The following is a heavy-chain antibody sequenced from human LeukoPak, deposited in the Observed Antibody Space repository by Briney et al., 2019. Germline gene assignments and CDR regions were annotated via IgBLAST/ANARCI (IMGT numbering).Heavy chain of an antibody. J-gene: IGHJ4*02. Sequence: GGALRLSCAASGFTLSDYWMNWVRQVLGKGPVWVSHISPDGRNIAYADSVKGRFTISRDSAKNTLYLQMNSLRVGDTAVYYCVGDGGGTTPYDCWGQGTLVTVSS. D-gene: IGHD1-7*01. CDR3: VGDGGGTTPYDC. V-gene: IGHV3-74*01. CDR2: ISPDGRNI. CDR1: GFTLSDYW.